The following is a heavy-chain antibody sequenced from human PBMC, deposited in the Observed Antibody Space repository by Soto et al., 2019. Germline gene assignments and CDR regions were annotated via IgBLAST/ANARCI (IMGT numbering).Heavy chain of an antibody. CDR3: ARSGEYCSGGSCYYSYYYYYYMDV. CDR1: GFTFSSYG. V-gene: IGHV3-33*01. D-gene: IGHD2-15*01. CDR2: IWYDGSNK. Sequence: GGSLRLSCAASGFTFSSYGMHWVRQAPGKGLEWVAVIWYDGSNKYYADSVKGRFTISRDNSKNTLYLQMNSLRAEDTAVYYCARSGEYCSGGSCYYSYYYYYYMDVWGKGTTVTVSS. J-gene: IGHJ6*03.